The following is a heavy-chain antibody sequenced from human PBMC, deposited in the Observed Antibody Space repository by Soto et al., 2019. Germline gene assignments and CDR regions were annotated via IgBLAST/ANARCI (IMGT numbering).Heavy chain of an antibody. CDR3: ARVDCSGGSCYPSPFDY. J-gene: IGHJ4*02. Sequence: EASVKVSCKASGGTFSSYAISWVRQAPGQGLEWMGGIIPIFGTANYAQKFQGRVTITADESTSTAYMELSSLRSEDTAVYYCARVDCSGGSCYPSPFDYWGQGTLVTVSS. CDR1: GGTFSSYA. V-gene: IGHV1-69*13. D-gene: IGHD2-15*01. CDR2: IIPIFGTA.